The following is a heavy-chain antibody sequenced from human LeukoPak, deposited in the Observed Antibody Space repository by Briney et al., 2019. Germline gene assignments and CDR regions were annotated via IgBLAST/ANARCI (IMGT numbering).Heavy chain of an antibody. CDR3: ARAILVVITEIDY. CDR2: ISYDGSRK. J-gene: IGHJ4*02. V-gene: IGHV3-30-3*01. Sequence: GGSLRLSCAASGFTFSSYAMHWVRQAPGQGLEWVAVISYDGSRKYCADSVKGRFTISRDNSKNTQYLQMNSLRAEDTAVYYCARAILVVITEIDYWGQGTLVTVSS. CDR1: GFTFSSYA. D-gene: IGHD3-22*01.